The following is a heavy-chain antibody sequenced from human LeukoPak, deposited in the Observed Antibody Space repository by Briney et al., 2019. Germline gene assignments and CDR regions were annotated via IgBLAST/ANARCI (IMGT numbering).Heavy chain of an antibody. J-gene: IGHJ3*02. Sequence: PGRSLRLACAATGITFSNFPMHWVRQAPGKGLEWVAVISYDGNTKYYADSVKGRFTISRDNSKNTLYLQMSSLRAEDTAVYHCAKDTIKVYSNKNAFDIWGQGTMVTVSS. CDR1: GITFSNFP. V-gene: IGHV3-30-3*01. CDR2: ISYDGNTK. D-gene: IGHD2/OR15-2a*01. CDR3: AKDTIKVYSNKNAFDI.